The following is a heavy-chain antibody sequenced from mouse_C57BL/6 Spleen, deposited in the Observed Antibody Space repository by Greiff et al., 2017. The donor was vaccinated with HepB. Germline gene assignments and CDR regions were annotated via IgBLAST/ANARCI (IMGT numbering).Heavy chain of an antibody. CDR3: ARERIYYGNYEYAMDY. J-gene: IGHJ4*01. CDR2: ISYDGSN. Sequence: EVQRVESGPGLVKPSQSLSLTCSVTGYSITSGYYWNWIRQFPGNKLEWMGYISYDGSNNYNPSLKNRISITRDTSKNQFFLKLNSVTTEDTATYYCARERIYYGNYEYAMDYWGQGTSVTVSS. D-gene: IGHD2-1*01. V-gene: IGHV3-6*01. CDR1: GYSITSGYY.